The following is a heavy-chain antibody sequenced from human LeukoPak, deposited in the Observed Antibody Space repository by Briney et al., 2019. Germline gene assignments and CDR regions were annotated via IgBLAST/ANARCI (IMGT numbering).Heavy chain of an antibody. Sequence: NPSQTLSLTCSVSGGSISSSSYYWGWIRQPPGKGLEWIGIIYYNGNTYYNPSLKSRVTMSVDMSKNQFSLKLSSVTAADSALYYCARLRSANNWYAFDFWGQGAPVTVSS. CDR1: GGSISSSSYY. CDR3: ARLRSANNWYAFDF. CDR2: IYYNGNT. V-gene: IGHV4-39*01. J-gene: IGHJ4*02. D-gene: IGHD1-1*01.